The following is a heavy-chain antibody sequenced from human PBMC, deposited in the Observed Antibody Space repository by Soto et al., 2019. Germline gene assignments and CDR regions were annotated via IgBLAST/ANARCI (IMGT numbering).Heavy chain of an antibody. CDR1: GVSININKW. CDR2: IYYRATP. J-gene: IGHJ5*02. Sequence: QIQLQESGPGLVAPSGTLSLTCTVSGVSININKWWSWVRQPPGNGPEWIGEIYYRATPNYNPSLKSRVTTSVDKSKNLFTLNLTSVTAAYTDVYYCVAMAGMWPTVFWFGPWGQGALVTVSS. V-gene: IGHV4-4*02. CDR3: VAMAGMWPTVFWFGP. D-gene: IGHD6-19*01.